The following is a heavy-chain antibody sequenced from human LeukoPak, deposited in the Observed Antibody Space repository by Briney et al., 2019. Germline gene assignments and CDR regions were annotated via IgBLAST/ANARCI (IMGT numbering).Heavy chain of an antibody. CDR2: ISGSGTEI. CDR3: ARGHWGLDY. Sequence: GRSQRLPCAASGFTFSAHYMSWIRQAPGKGLESVSYISGSGTEIYYVDSVKGRFTISRDNAKNSLYLQMNSLRAEDAAIYYCARGHWGLDYWGQGTLVTVSS. D-gene: IGHD7-27*01. CDR1: GFTFSAHY. J-gene: IGHJ4*02. V-gene: IGHV3-11*01.